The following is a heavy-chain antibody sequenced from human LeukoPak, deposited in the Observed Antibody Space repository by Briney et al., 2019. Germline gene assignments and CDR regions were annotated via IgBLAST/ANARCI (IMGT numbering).Heavy chain of an antibody. J-gene: IGHJ4*02. D-gene: IGHD2-2*01. CDR3: ARVAARYCSSTRCYGPFDY. Sequence: ASVKVSCKASGYTFTRYHMHSVGQAPGQGREGMGGINPHSGGTNYAQKFQGWVTMARVTSISTDYMEMSRLRSDGTAVYYCARVAARYCSSTRCYGPFDYWGQGTLVTVSS. CDR2: INPHSGGT. CDR1: GYTFTRYH. V-gene: IGHV1-2*04.